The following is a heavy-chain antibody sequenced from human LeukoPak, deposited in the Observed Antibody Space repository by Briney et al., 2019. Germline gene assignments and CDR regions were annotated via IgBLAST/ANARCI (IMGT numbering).Heavy chain of an antibody. J-gene: IGHJ6*02. V-gene: IGHV1-2*06. D-gene: IGHD3-3*01. CDR1: GYTFTGYY. CDR2: INPNSGGT. CDR3: ARGGYDFVYYVYGMDV. Sequence: ASVTVSCKASGYTFTGYYMHWVRQAPGQGLEWMGRINPNSGGTNYAQKFQGRVTMTRDTSISTAYMELSRLRSDDTAVYYCARGGYDFVYYVYGMDVWGQGSTVTVSS.